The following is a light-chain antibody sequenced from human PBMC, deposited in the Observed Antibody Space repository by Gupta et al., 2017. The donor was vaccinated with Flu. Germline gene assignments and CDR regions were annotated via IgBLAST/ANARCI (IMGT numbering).Light chain of an antibody. Sequence: SVLPQPPSGSAAPGQRSTISCTGSSSNIGAGYDVHWYQQLPGTAPKLLIYGNSNRPSGVPDRFSGSKSGTSASLAITGLQAEDEADYYGQSYDSSLSGYYVFGTGTKVTVL. J-gene: IGLJ1*01. CDR3: QSYDSSLSGYYV. CDR2: GNS. CDR1: SSNIGAGYD. V-gene: IGLV1-40*01.